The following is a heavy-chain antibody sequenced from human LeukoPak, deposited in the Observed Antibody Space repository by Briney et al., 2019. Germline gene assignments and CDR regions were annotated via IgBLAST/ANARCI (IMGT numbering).Heavy chain of an antibody. V-gene: IGHV3-74*01. D-gene: IGHD2-15*01. J-gene: IGHJ5*02. CDR3: ARDPRNVGLAP. CDR1: GFTFSSKW. CDR2: INSGGSGT. Sequence: GGSLRLSCAASGFTFSSKWMHWVRQTPGKGLVWVSRINSGGSGTSYADVVKGRFTMSRDNVKNTLYLQMNSLRVEDTAVYYCARDPRNVGLAPWGQGTLVTVSS.